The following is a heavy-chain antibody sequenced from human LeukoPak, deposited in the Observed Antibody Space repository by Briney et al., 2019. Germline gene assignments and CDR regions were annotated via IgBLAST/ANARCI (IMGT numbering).Heavy chain of an antibody. CDR3: ARVTLGRVGATTGDFDY. D-gene: IGHD1-26*01. Sequence: SETLSLTCTVSGGSISSGSYYWSWIRQPPGKGLEWIGYIYHSGSTYYNPSLKSRVTISVDRSKNQFSLKLSSVTAADTAVYYCARVTLGRVGATTGDFDYWGQGTLVTVSS. J-gene: IGHJ4*02. CDR1: GGSISSGSYY. CDR2: IYHSGST. V-gene: IGHV4-30-2*01.